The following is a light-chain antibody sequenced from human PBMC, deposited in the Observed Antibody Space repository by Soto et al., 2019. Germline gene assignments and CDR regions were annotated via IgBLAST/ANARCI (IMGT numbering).Light chain of an antibody. Sequence: EIVLTQSPATLSLSPGERATLSCRASQSVSRYLAWYQQKPGQAPRLLIYDASSRAIGIPARFSGSGSGTDFTITISSLEPEDFAVYYCQQRSNWPPGYTFGQGTKLEIK. CDR2: DAS. CDR1: QSVSRY. J-gene: IGKJ2*01. CDR3: QQRSNWPPGYT. V-gene: IGKV3-11*01.